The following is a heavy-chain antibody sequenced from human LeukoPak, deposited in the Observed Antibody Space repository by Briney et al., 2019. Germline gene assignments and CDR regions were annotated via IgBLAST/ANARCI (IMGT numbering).Heavy chain of an antibody. CDR2: IYPGDSDT. CDR3: TRHSSYNWFDP. J-gene: IGHJ5*02. Sequence: GESLKISCKGAGYSFTDYWIGWVRQMPGKGLEWMGFIYPGDSDTRYSPSFQGQVTISADKSISTAYLQWSSLKASDTAMYYCTRHSSYNWFDPWGQGTLVTVSP. CDR1: GYSFTDYW. V-gene: IGHV5-51*01.